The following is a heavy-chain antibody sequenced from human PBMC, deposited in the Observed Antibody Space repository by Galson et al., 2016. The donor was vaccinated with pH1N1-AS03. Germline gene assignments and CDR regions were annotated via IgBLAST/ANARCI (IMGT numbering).Heavy chain of an antibody. V-gene: IGHV3-48*04. Sequence: SLRLSCAASGFTFSTYSMNWVRQAPGKGLEWISYISVGSGTIYYADSVKGRFTISRDNAKSSLFLQMNTLRVEDTAVYYCARGGYGSSSNWFDRWGQGTLVTVSS. J-gene: IGHJ5*02. D-gene: IGHD6-6*01. CDR1: GFTFSTYS. CDR3: ARGGYGSSSNWFDR. CDR2: ISVGSGTI.